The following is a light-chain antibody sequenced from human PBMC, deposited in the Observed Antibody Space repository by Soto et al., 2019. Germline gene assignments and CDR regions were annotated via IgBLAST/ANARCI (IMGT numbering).Light chain of an antibody. CDR2: RNN. V-gene: IGLV1-47*01. CDR1: SSNIGSNY. Sequence: QPVLTQPPSASGTPVQRVSISCSGSSSNIGSNYEYWYQQLPGTAPKLLIYRNNQRPSGVPDRFSGSKSGTSASLAISGLRSEDEADYYCAAWDDSLSGSYVFGTGTKVTVL. CDR3: AAWDDSLSGSYV. J-gene: IGLJ1*01.